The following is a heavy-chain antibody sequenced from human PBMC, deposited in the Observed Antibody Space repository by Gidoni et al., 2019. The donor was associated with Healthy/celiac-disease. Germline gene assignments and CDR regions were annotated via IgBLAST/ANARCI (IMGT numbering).Heavy chain of an antibody. D-gene: IGHD3-9*01. Sequence: QVQLVQSGAEVKKPGASVKVSCKASGYTFTSYAMHWVRQAPGQRLEWMGWINAGNGNTKYSQKFQGRVTITRDTSASTAYMELSSLRSEDTAVYYCATSVLRYFDWPMNGDEYFQHWGQGTLVTVSS. CDR3: ATSVLRYFDWPMNGDEYFQH. CDR1: GYTFTSYA. CDR2: INAGNGNT. V-gene: IGHV1-3*01. J-gene: IGHJ1*01.